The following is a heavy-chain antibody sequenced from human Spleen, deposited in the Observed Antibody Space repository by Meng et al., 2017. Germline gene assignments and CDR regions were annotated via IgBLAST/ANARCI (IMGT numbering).Heavy chain of an antibody. D-gene: IGHD5-24*01. CDR2: INGSGSNT. V-gene: IGHV3-23*04. Sequence: VQLVESGGGVVQPGRSLRLSCGASGFTFSRYGLRWVRQAPGKGLEWVSVINGSGSNTYYADSVKGRFTISRDNSKNTLYLQMNSLRGEDTAVYYCAKEEGGGYNAYWGQGTLVTVSS. CDR1: GFTFSRYG. J-gene: IGHJ4*02. CDR3: AKEEGGGYNAY.